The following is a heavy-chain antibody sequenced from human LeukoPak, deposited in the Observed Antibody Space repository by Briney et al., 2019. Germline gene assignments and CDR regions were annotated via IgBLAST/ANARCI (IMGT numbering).Heavy chain of an antibody. D-gene: IGHD6-19*01. CDR1: GGSFSGYY. Sequence: SETLSLTCAVYGGSFSGYYWSWIRQPPGKGLEWIGEINHSGSTNYNPSLKSRVTISVDTSKNRFSLKLSSVTAADTAVYYCAQRAVAGSYYFDYWGQGTLVTVS. V-gene: IGHV4-34*01. CDR2: INHSGST. J-gene: IGHJ4*02. CDR3: AQRAVAGSYYFDY.